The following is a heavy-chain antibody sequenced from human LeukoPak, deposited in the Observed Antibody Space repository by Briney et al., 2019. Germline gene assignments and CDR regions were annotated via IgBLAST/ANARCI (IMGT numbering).Heavy chain of an antibody. J-gene: IGHJ4*02. CDR2: ISTSGSYI. D-gene: IGHD4-17*01. V-gene: IGHV3-21*01. Sequence: GGSLRLSCAASGFTFSSYAMGWVRQAPGKGLEWVSSISTSGSYIYYADSVKGRFTISRDNAKNSLYLQMNSLRAEDTAVYYCARRYGDYVGSFEYWGPGTLVTVSS. CDR3: ARRYGDYVGSFEY. CDR1: GFTFSSYA.